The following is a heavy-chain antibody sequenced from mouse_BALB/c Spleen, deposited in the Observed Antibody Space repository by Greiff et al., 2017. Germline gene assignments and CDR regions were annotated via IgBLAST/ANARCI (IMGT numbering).Heavy chain of an antibody. V-gene: IGHV1S16*01. CDR3: TFTTGYAMDY. Sequence: QVQLQQSGADLVKPGASVKLSCKASGYTFTSYYMYWVKQRPGQGLEWIGEINPSNGGTNFNEKFKSKATLTVDKSSSTAYMQLSSLTSEDSAVYYCTFTTGYAMDYWGQGTSVTVSS. D-gene: IGHD2-12*01. CDR1: GYTFTSYY. CDR2: INPSNGGT. J-gene: IGHJ4*01.